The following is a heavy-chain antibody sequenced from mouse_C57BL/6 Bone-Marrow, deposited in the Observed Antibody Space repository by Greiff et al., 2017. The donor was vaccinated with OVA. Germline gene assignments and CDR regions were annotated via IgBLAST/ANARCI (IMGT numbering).Heavy chain of an antibody. CDR2: IDPSDSYT. CDR3: ARSLYGSSYIDY. CDR1: GYTFTSYW. Sequence: VQLQQPGAELVKPGASVKLSCKASGYTFTSYWMQWVKQRPGQGLEWIGEIDPSDSYTNYNQKFKGKATLTVDTSSSTAYMQLSSLTSEDSAVYYCARSLYGSSYIDYWGQGTTLTVSS. D-gene: IGHD1-1*01. V-gene: IGHV1-50*01. J-gene: IGHJ2*01.